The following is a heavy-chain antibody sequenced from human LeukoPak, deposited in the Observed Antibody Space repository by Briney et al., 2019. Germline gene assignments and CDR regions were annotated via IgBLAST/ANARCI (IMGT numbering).Heavy chain of an antibody. V-gene: IGHV1-8*01. D-gene: IGHD1-26*01. CDR3: ARITQTVGATLGAFDI. CDR1: GYTFTSYG. CDR2: MNPNSGNT. Sequence: ASVKVSCKASGYTFTSYGISWVRQAPGQGLEWMGWMNPNSGNTGYAQKFQGRVTMTRNTSISTAYMELSSLRSEDTAVYYCARITQTVGATLGAFDIWGQGTMVTVSS. J-gene: IGHJ3*02.